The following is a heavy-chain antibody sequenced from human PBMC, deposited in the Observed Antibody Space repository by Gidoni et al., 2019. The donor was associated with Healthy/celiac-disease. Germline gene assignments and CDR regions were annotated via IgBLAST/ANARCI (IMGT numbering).Heavy chain of an antibody. J-gene: IGHJ4*01. CDR3: ARDLLPFIAAAGCDY. V-gene: IGHV3-33*01. CDR2: IWYDGSNK. D-gene: IGHD6-13*01. CDR1: GFTFSSYG. Sequence: QVQLVESGGGVVQPGRSLRLSCAASGFTFSSYGMHWVRQAPGKGLEWVAVIWYDGSNKYYADSVKGRFTISRDNSKNTLYLQMNSLRAEDTAVYYCARDLLPFIAAAGCDYWGQGTLVTVSS.